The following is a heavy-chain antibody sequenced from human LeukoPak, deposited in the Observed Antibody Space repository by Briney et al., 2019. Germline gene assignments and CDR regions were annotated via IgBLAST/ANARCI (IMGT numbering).Heavy chain of an antibody. D-gene: IGHD3-3*01. CDR3: ARDLFVSEDPRKFDY. J-gene: IGHJ4*02. V-gene: IGHV1-2*02. CDR2: INPNSGST. CDR1: GYTFTGYY. Sequence: ASVTVSCKASGYTFTGYYMHWVGPAPGQGLEWMGWINPNSGSTNYAQKFQGRVTMTRDTSISTAYMELSRLRSDDTDVYYCARDLFVSEDPRKFDYWGQGTLVTVSS.